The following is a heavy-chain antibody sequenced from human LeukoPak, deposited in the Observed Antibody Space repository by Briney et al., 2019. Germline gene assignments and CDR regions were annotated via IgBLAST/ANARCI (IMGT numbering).Heavy chain of an antibody. CDR2: ISGSGGST. J-gene: IGHJ4*02. CDR3: AAYPQYYFDY. D-gene: IGHD3-16*01. V-gene: IGHV3-23*01. Sequence: GGSLRLSCAASGFTFSNAWMSWVRQAPGKGLEWVSAISGSGGSTYYADSVKGRFTISRDNSKNTLYLQMNSLRAEDTAVYYCAAYPQYYFDYWGQGTLVTVSS. CDR1: GFTFSNAW.